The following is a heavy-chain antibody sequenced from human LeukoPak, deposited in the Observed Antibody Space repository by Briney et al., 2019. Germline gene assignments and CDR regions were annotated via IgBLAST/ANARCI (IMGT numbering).Heavy chain of an antibody. CDR3: ARDGRGSVDTAMVYYFDY. V-gene: IGHV1-46*01. Sequence: ASGKVSCKASGYTFTSYYMHWVRQAPGQGLEWMGIINPSGGSTSYAQKFQGRVTMTRDTSTSTVYMELSSLRSEDTAVYYCARDGRGSVDTAMVYYFDYWGQGTLVTVSS. D-gene: IGHD5-18*01. CDR1: GYTFTSYY. CDR2: INPSGGST. J-gene: IGHJ4*02.